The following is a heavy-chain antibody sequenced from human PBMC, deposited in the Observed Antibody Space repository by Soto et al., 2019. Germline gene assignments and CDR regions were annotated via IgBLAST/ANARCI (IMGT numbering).Heavy chain of an antibody. J-gene: IGHJ6*02. D-gene: IGHD3-10*01. CDR1: GGSFSGYY. CDR2: INHSGST. V-gene: IGHV4-34*01. Sequence: SETLSLTCAAHGGSFSGYYWSWIRQPPGKGLEWIGEINHSGSTNYNPSLKSRVTISVDTSKNQFSLKLSSVTAADTAVYYCARGRGGYYGSGSYRMDVWGQGTTVTVSS. CDR3: ARGRGGYYGSGSYRMDV.